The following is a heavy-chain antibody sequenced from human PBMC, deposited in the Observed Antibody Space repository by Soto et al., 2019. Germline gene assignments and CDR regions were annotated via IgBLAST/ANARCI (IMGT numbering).Heavy chain of an antibody. D-gene: IGHD3-22*01. J-gene: IGHJ6*01. CDR2: IKEDGSEK. CDR3: ARGWGYFDSSGFPYLYVMDL. CDR1: GFTFSTYW. V-gene: IGHV3-7*01. Sequence: VGYVGLSCAASGFTFSTYWMSWVRQAPGKGLEWVANIKEDGSEKYYVDSVEGRFTISRDNAKNSLYLQMTSLRAEDTALYYCARGWGYFDSSGFPYLYVMDLWRQGIPVTVSS.